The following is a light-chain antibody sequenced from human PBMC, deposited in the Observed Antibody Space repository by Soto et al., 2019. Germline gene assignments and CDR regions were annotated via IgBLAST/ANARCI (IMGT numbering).Light chain of an antibody. Sequence: EIVLTQSPGTLSLSPGERATLSCRASQSVNTIYFAWYQQKPGQAPRLLIYSTSNRATGIPDRFSGSGSGTDFTLTISRLEPEAFAVYYCQQYDTSPRTFGQGTKVEIK. V-gene: IGKV3-20*01. J-gene: IGKJ1*01. CDR2: STS. CDR1: QSVNTIY. CDR3: QQYDTSPRT.